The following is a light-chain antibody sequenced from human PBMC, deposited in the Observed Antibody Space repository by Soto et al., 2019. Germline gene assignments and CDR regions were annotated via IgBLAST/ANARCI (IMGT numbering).Light chain of an antibody. CDR1: QSVSSSY. CDR2: GAS. CDR3: QQYGSSSLT. J-gene: IGKJ4*01. Sequence: EIVLTQSPGTLSLSPGARATLSCRASQSVSSSYLAWYQQKPGQAPRLLIYGASSRATGIPDRFSGSGSGTDFNLTISRLEPEDFAVYYCQQYGSSSLTFGGGTKVEIK. V-gene: IGKV3-20*01.